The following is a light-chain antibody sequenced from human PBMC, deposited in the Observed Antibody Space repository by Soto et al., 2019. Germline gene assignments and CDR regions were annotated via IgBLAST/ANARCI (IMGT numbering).Light chain of an antibody. CDR1: SSDVGSYNF. CDR2: DVS. Sequence: QSVLTQPASVSGSPGQSITISCTGTSSDVGSYNFVSWYQHHPGKAPKLMIYDVSDRPSGVSNRFSGSKSANTASLTISGLQAEDEADYFCSSYSSSSTYVFGCGTKVTVL. V-gene: IGLV2-14*03. CDR3: SSYSSSSTYV. J-gene: IGLJ1*01.